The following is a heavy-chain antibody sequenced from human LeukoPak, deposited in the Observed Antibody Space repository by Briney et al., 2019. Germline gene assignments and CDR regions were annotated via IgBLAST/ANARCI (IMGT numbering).Heavy chain of an antibody. J-gene: IGHJ6*02. CDR3: ARAIDDYVWGTGYGMDV. V-gene: IGHV3-21*01. CDR1: GFTFSSYS. CDR2: ISSSSSYI. D-gene: IGHD3-16*01. Sequence: PGGSLRLSCAASGFTFSSYSMNWVRQAPGKGLEWVSSISSSSSYIYYADSVKGRFTISRDNAKNSLYLQMNSLRAEDTAVYYCARAIDDYVWGTGYGMDVWGQGTTVTVSS.